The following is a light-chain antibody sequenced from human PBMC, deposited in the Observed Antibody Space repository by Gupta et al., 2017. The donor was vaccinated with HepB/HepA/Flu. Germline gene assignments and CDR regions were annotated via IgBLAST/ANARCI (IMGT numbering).Light chain of an antibody. CDR3: QQRSDWSRGS. CDR1: QSITTY. V-gene: IGKV3-11*01. Sequence: EIVLTQSPATLSLSPGERATLSCRASQSITTYLAWYQHKPGQAPRLLIFDASNRATGIPARFSGSGSGKDFTLTISSLEPEDFAIYYCQQRSDWSRGSFGQGTKLEIK. J-gene: IGKJ2*04. CDR2: DAS.